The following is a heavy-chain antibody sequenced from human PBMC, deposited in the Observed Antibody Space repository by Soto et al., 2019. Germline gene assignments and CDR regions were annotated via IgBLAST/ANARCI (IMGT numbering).Heavy chain of an antibody. Sequence: QVQLVQSGAEVKKPGASVKVSCKASGYTFTSYDINWVRQATGQGLEWMGWMNPNSGNTGYAQKFQGRVTMTRNTXIXTAYMELSSLSSEDTAVYYCARWVLRYFDWLSDYYGMDVWGQGTPVTVX. CDR1: GYTFTSYD. J-gene: IGHJ6*02. CDR3: ARWVLRYFDWLSDYYGMDV. CDR2: MNPNSGNT. D-gene: IGHD3-9*01. V-gene: IGHV1-8*01.